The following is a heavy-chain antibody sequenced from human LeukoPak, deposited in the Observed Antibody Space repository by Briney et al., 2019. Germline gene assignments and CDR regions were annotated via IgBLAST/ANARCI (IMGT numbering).Heavy chain of an antibody. CDR2: ISGSGGST. CDR3: AKDFSYDSSGYSLAFDY. V-gene: IGHV3-23*01. D-gene: IGHD3-22*01. Sequence: GSLRLSCAASGFTFSSYAMSWVRQAPGKGLEWVSAISGSGGSTYYADSVKGRFTISRDNSKNTLYLQMNSLRAEDTAVYYCAKDFSYDSSGYSLAFDYWGQGTLVTVSS. CDR1: GFTFSSYA. J-gene: IGHJ4*02.